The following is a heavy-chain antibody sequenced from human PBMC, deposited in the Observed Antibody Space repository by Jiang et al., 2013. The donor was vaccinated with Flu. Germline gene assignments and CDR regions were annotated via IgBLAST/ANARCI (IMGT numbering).Heavy chain of an antibody. Sequence: SYWMSWVRPGVQGRGLEWVANIKQDGSEKYYVDSVKGRFTISRDNAKNSLYLQMNSLRAEDTAVYYCARVDPMTGAFDIWGQGTMVTVSS. CDR2: IKQDGSEK. CDR3: ARVDPMTGAFDI. D-gene: IGHD3-22*01. V-gene: IGHV3-7*03. J-gene: IGHJ3*02. CDR1: SYW.